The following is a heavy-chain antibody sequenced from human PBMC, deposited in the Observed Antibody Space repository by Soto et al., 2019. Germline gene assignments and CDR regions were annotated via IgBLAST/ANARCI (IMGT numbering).Heavy chain of an antibody. V-gene: IGHV4-59*08. D-gene: IGHD6-19*01. CDR3: ARHGGGGSGWYDC. Sequence: QVQLQESGPGLVKPSETLSLTCTVSGVSVSNYYWSWIRQTPGKGLEWMGYMYYGGSTGYNPSLKRRVTMSVDTSKHQFSLKLTSVTAADTAVYYCARHGGGGSGWYDCWGQGTLVTVSS. J-gene: IGHJ4*02. CDR2: MYYGGST. CDR1: GVSVSNYY.